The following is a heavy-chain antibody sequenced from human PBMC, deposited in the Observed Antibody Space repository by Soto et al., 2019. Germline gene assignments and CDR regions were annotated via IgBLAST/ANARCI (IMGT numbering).Heavy chain of an antibody. CDR1: GFSFSNAW. CDR2: IKSKTNGETT. CDR3: VSEVSGAFHI. J-gene: IGHJ3*02. D-gene: IGHD6-25*01. Sequence: EVQLVESGGALVKPGESLRLSCAASGFSFSNAWLNWVRQAPGKGPEWVGLIKSKTNGETTDYTAPVKGRFTISRDDSKDTLYLQMNSLKVEDTALYHCVSEVSGAFHIWGQGTMVTVSS. V-gene: IGHV3-15*02.